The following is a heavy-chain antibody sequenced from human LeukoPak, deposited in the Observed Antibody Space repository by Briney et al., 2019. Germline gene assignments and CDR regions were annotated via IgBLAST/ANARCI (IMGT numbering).Heavy chain of an antibody. V-gene: IGHV4-59*01. CDR2: IYYTGNT. J-gene: IGHJ4*02. CDR1: SDSLSSYY. D-gene: IGHD6-13*01. Sequence: PSETLSLTCAVYSDSLSSYYRSWIRQPPGKGLEWIGYIYYTGNTNYNPSLKSRVTISIDTSRNQFSLKLSSVTAADTAVYYCARGAHEAAGVLNYRGQGSLVTVSS. CDR3: ARGAHEAAGVLNY.